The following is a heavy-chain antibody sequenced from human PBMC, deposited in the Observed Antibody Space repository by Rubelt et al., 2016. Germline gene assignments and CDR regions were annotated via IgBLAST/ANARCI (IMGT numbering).Heavy chain of an antibody. Sequence: QITLKESGPTLVKPTQTLTLTCTFSGFSFSTSGEGVGWIRQPPGKALEWLALIYWNDDKRYSPSLKSRLTITKDTSKNQVILTMTNMDPVDTATYYCAHLAHYGSGSYYEDYWGQGTLVTDSS. CDR3: AHLAHYGSGSYYEDY. CDR2: IYWNDDK. J-gene: IGHJ4*02. V-gene: IGHV2-5*01. D-gene: IGHD3-10*01. CDR1: GFSFSTSGEG.